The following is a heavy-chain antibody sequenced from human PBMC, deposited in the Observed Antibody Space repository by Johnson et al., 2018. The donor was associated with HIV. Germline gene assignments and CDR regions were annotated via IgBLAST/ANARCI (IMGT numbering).Heavy chain of an antibody. V-gene: IGHV3-33*06. CDR1: GFAFNSYG. J-gene: IGHJ3*02. CDR3: VKGMDSSNWYAFDI. CDR2: IWYDGSNK. D-gene: IGHD6-13*01. Sequence: VQLVESGGGLVQPGGSLRLSRAASGFAFNSYGMHWVRQAPGEGLEWVAVIWYDGSNKYYADSVKGRFTISRDNSKNTLYLQMNSLRAEDTAVYYCVKGMDSSNWYAFDIWGRGTMVIVSS.